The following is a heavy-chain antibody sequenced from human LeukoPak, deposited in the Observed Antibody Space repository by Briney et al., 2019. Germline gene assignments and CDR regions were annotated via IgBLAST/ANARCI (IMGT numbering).Heavy chain of an antibody. Sequence: PSETLSLTCTVSGGSISSYYWSWIRQPAGKGLEWIGRIYTSGSTNYNPSLKSRVTISVDTSKNQFSLKLSSVTAADTAVYYCAREGVPAAYYYYYYMDVWGKGTTVTVSS. CDR3: AREGVPAAYYYYYYMDV. J-gene: IGHJ6*03. D-gene: IGHD2-2*01. V-gene: IGHV4-4*07. CDR1: GGSISSYY. CDR2: IYTSGST.